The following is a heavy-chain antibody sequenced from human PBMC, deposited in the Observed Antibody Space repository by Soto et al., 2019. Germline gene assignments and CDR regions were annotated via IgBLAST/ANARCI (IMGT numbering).Heavy chain of an antibody. Sequence: EVQLLESGGGLVQPGGSLRLSCAASGFTFSSYAMSWVRQAPGKGLEWVSAISGSGGSTYYADSVKGRFTISRDNSKNTLYLQMNSLRAEDTAVYYCAKDLIAADYYYYYYMDVWVKGTTVTVSS. CDR3: AKDLIAADYYYYYYMDV. CDR2: ISGSGGST. CDR1: GFTFSSYA. J-gene: IGHJ6*03. D-gene: IGHD6-25*01. V-gene: IGHV3-23*01.